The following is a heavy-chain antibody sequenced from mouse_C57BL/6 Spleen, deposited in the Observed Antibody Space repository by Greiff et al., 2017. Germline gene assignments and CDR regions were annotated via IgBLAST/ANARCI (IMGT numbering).Heavy chain of an antibody. CDR1: GYTFTSYW. J-gene: IGHJ2*01. CDR3: ASPSTGSSFYFDY. CDR2: IDPSDSYT. D-gene: IGHD1-1*01. Sequence: VQLQQPGAELVRPGTSVKLSCKASGYTFTSYWMHWVKQRPGQGLEWIGVIDPSDSYTNYNQQFKDKATLTVDTSSSTAYMQLSSLTSEDSAVYYCASPSTGSSFYFDYWGQGTTLAVSS. V-gene: IGHV1-59*01.